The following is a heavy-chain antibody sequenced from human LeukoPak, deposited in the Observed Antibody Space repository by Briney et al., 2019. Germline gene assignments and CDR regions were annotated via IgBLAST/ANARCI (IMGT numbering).Heavy chain of an antibody. CDR2: NSAYNGNT. CDR3: ARDNDSRDPPHFDY. Sequence: ASVTVSCKASGYTFTSYGISWVRQAPGQGLEWMGWNSAYNGNTNYAQKLQGRVTMTTDTSTSTAYMELRSLRSDDTAVYYCARDNDSRDPPHFDYWGQGTLVTVSS. J-gene: IGHJ4*02. CDR1: GYTFTSYG. V-gene: IGHV1-18*01. D-gene: IGHD3-16*01.